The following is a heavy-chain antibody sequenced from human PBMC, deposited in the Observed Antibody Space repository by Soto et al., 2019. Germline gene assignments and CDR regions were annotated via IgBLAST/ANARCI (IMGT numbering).Heavy chain of an antibody. CDR2: INSNGGGT. CDR3: ARSTGGY. CDR1: GFTFSDYA. V-gene: IGHV3-64*01. J-gene: IGHJ4*02. D-gene: IGHD2-8*02. Sequence: EVQLVESGGGLVQPGGSLRLSCAASGFTFSDYAMHWVRQAPGKGLEYVAAINSNGGGTYYATSVKGRFIISRDNSKNTLYLQMCSLRAEDMAVYYCARSTGGYWGQGTLVTVSS.